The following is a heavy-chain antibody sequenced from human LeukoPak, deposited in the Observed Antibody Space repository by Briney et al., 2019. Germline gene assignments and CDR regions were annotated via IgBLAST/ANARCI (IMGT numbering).Heavy chain of an antibody. V-gene: IGHV3-7*01. Sequence: QAGGSLRLSCAASGFTFSSYWMSWVRQAPGKGLEWVANIKQDGSEKYYADSVKGRFTISRDNSKNTLYLQMNSLRAEDTAVYYCARDRLLEDRDYSYYYYMDVWGKGTTVTVSS. CDR3: ARDRLLEDRDYSYYYYMDV. J-gene: IGHJ6*03. D-gene: IGHD1-1*01. CDR2: IKQDGSEK. CDR1: GFTFSSYW.